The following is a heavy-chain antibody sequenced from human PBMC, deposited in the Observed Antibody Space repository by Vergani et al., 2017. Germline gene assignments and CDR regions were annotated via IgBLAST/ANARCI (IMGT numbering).Heavy chain of an antibody. CDR1: GFTFSSYS. CDR3: ARGDYYDSSGYGLDY. J-gene: IGHJ4*02. CDR2: ISSSSSYI. D-gene: IGHD3-22*01. V-gene: IGHV3-21*01. Sequence: EVQLVESGGGLVKPGGSLRLSCAASGFTFSSYSMNWVRQAPGKGLEWVSSISSSSSYIYYADSVKGRFTISRDNAKNSLYLQMNSLRAADTAVYYCARGDYYDSSGYGLDYWGQGTLVTVSS.